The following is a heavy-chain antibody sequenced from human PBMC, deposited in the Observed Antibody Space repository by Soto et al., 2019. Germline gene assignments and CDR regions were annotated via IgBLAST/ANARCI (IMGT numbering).Heavy chain of an antibody. Sequence: QVQLQESGPGLVKPSGTLSLTCAVSGASISDSKWWTWVRQSPGKGLEWIGEISPSGNSNYNPSLKGRVNISVDKSKNQFSLQLTSVTAADTAIYYCANKGGTYYFTGGQGTLVTVSS. J-gene: IGHJ4*02. CDR3: ANKGGTYYFT. CDR2: ISPSGNS. CDR1: GASISDSKW. V-gene: IGHV4-4*02. D-gene: IGHD1-26*01.